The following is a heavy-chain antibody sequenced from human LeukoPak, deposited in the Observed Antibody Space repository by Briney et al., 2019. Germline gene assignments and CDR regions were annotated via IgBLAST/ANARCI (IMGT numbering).Heavy chain of an antibody. V-gene: IGHV1-2*02. CDR3: ARDRPHSSYVGYFDY. D-gene: IGHD1-26*01. Sequence: ASVKVSCKASGYTFTGYYMHWVRQAPGQGLEWMGWINPNSGGTNYAQKFQGRVTMTRDTSISTAYMELSRLRSDDTAVYYCARDRPHSSYVGYFDYWGQGTLVTVSS. J-gene: IGHJ4*02. CDR1: GYTFTGYY. CDR2: INPNSGGT.